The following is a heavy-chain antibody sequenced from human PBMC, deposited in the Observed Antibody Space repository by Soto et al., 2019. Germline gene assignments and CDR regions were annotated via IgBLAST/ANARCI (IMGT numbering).Heavy chain of an antibody. CDR1: GGSISSYY. D-gene: IGHD2-2*01. CDR2: IYYSGST. CDR3: ARDLGYCSSTSCYLIAFDI. J-gene: IGHJ3*02. V-gene: IGHV4-59*01. Sequence: QVQLQESGTGLVKPSETLSLTCTVSGGSISSYYWNWIRQPPGQGLEWSGYIYYSGSTNYNPSLKSRVTISVDTSKNQFSLKLSSVTAADTAVYYCARDLGYCSSTSCYLIAFDIWGQGTMVTVSS.